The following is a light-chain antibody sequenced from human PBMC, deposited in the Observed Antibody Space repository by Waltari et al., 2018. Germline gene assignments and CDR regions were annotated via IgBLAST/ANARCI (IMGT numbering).Light chain of an antibody. V-gene: IGLV1-51*02. J-gene: IGLJ2*01. CDR3: GTWDSSLTAGV. CDR2: ENN. Sequence: QSVLTQPPSVSAAPGQKVTISCSGSSSNIGDNYVSWYQQLPGTAPKLLIYENNKRPSGIPDRFSGSKSGTSATLGITGLQTGDEADYYCGTWDSSLTAGVFGG. CDR1: SSNIGDNY.